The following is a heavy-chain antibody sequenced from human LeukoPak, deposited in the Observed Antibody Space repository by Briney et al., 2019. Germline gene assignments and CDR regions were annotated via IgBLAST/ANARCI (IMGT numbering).Heavy chain of an antibody. CDR1: GGSISSYY. J-gene: IGHJ4*02. Sequence: PSETRSLTCTVSGGSISSYYWSWIRQPPGKGLEWIGYIYYSGSTNYNPSLKSRVTISVDTSKNQFSLKLSSVTAADTAVYYCARIKSGVNFFDYWGQGTLVTVSS. V-gene: IGHV4-59*01. CDR2: IYYSGST. CDR3: ARIKSGVNFFDY. D-gene: IGHD1-26*01.